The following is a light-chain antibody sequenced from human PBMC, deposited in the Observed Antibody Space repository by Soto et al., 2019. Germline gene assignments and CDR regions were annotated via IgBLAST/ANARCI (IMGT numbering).Light chain of an antibody. Sequence: EIVMTQSPGTLSVSPGERVTLSCRASQSVTTNLAWYQQKPGQTPRLLIYDISARASGIPGRFSGSGSGTDFTLTISSLQSEDFAVYYCHQYLDWPLTFGGGTKVEI. V-gene: IGKV3-15*01. J-gene: IGKJ4*01. CDR3: HQYLDWPLT. CDR2: DIS. CDR1: QSVTTN.